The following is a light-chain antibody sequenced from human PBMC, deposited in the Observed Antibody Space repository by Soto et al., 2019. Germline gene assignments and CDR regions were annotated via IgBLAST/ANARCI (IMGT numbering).Light chain of an antibody. CDR3: CLYTSGSTLYV. V-gene: IGLV2-14*01. CDR1: SSDVGGYNY. CDR2: EVS. Sequence: QSVLTQPASVSGSPGQSIAISCTGTSSDVGGYNYVSWHQQHPGKAPKVLIYEVSNRPSGVSNRFSGSKSDNTASLTISGLQAEEVADYYCCLYTSGSTLYVFGTGTKLTVL. J-gene: IGLJ1*01.